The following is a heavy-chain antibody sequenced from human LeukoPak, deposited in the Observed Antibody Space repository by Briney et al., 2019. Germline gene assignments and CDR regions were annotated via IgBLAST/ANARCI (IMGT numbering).Heavy chain of an antibody. CDR1: GFTFRNHW. V-gene: IGHV3-74*03. Sequence: PGGSLRLSCAASGFTFRNHWMHWVRQNPGKGLVWVSRISSDGSSITYADSVKGRFTISRDNAKNTLYLQMNNLRAEDTAMYYCARDQRVTGRPDIDYWGQGTLVIVSS. CDR3: ARDQRVTGRPDIDY. CDR2: ISSDGSSI. D-gene: IGHD6-6*01. J-gene: IGHJ4*02.